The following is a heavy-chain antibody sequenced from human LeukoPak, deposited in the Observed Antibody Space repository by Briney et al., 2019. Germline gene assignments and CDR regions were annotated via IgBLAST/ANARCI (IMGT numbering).Heavy chain of an antibody. CDR2: MNPNSGNT. D-gene: IGHD2-2*01. CDR3: ARVIENCSSTSCYLPGGDDAFDI. V-gene: IGHV1-8*03. Sequence: ASVKVSCKASGYTFTSYDINWVRQATGQGLEWMGRMNPNSGNTGYAQKFQGRVTITRNTSISTAYMELSSLRSEDTAVYYCARVIENCSSTSCYLPGGDDAFDIWGQGTMVTVSS. J-gene: IGHJ3*02. CDR1: GYTFTSYD.